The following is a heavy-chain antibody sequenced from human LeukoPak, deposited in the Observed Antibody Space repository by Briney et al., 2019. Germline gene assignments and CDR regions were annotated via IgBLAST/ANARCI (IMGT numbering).Heavy chain of an antibody. CDR1: GYILTELS. V-gene: IGHV1-24*01. D-gene: IGHD2-2*01. J-gene: IGHJ6*03. Sequence: ASVKVSCKVSGYILTELSMHWVRQAPGKGLEWMGGFDPEDGETIYAQKFQGRVTMTEDTSTDTAYMELSRLRSDDTAVYYCARSSAHCSSTSCQAGGYYYMDVWGKGTTVTVSS. CDR3: ARSSAHCSSTSCQAGGYYYMDV. CDR2: FDPEDGET.